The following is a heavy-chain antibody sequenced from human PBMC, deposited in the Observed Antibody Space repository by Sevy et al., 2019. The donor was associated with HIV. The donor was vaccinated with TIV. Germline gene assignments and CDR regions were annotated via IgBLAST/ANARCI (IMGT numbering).Heavy chain of an antibody. Sequence: GESLKISCAASGFTFNNYALTWVRQAPGKGLESVSTISGSGDSIYYADSVKGRFTVSRDDSKNTLYLQMNSLRAEDTAVYYCAKALSWLLPFDYWGRGTLVTVSS. V-gene: IGHV3-23*01. D-gene: IGHD2-15*01. CDR1: GFTFNNYA. CDR3: AKALSWLLPFDY. CDR2: ISGSGDSI. J-gene: IGHJ4*02.